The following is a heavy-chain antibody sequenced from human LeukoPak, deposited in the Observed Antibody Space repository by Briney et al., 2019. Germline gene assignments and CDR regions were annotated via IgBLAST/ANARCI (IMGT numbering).Heavy chain of an antibody. Sequence: GGSLRLSCAASGFTFTDYNMNWVRQAPGKGLEWVSYISGGSTIYYADSVKGRFTVSRDNAKNSLYLQMSSLRAEDTAVYYCARSGNYYLDYWGQGTLVTVSS. CDR3: ARSGNYYLDY. CDR1: GFTFTDYN. J-gene: IGHJ4*02. CDR2: ISGGSTI. D-gene: IGHD3-10*01. V-gene: IGHV3-69-1*02.